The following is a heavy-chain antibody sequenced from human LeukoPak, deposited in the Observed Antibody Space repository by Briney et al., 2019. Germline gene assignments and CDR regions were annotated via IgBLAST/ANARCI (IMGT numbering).Heavy chain of an antibody. CDR1: GFTFSSYG. Sequence: GGSLRLSCAASGFTFSSYGMHWVRQAPGKGLEWVAFIRYDGSNKYYADSVKGRFTISRDNSKNTLYLQMNSLRAEDTAVYYCAKDQYQLPFDAFDIWGQETMVTVSS. D-gene: IGHD2-2*01. CDR3: AKDQYQLPFDAFDI. V-gene: IGHV3-30*02. CDR2: IRYDGSNK. J-gene: IGHJ3*02.